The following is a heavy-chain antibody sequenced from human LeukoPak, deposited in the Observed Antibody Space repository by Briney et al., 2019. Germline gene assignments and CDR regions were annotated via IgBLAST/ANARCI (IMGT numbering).Heavy chain of an antibody. Sequence: SETLSLTCAVSGGSISSGGYSWSWIRQPPRKGLEWIGYIYHSGSTYYNPSLKSRVTISVDRSKNQFSLKLSSVTAADTAVYYCASLYSYGSYFDYWGQGTLVTVSS. CDR3: ASLYSYGSYFDY. J-gene: IGHJ4*02. V-gene: IGHV4-30-2*01. CDR2: IYHSGST. D-gene: IGHD5-18*01. CDR1: GGSISSGGYS.